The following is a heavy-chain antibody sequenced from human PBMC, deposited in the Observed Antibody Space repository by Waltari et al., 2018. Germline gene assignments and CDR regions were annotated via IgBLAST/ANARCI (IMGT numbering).Heavy chain of an antibody. J-gene: IGHJ4*02. CDR3: AKDEGAYCGGDCPFDY. D-gene: IGHD2-21*01. Sequence: EVQLVESGGGLVQPGGSLRLSCAASGFTFSSYAMSWVRQAPGKGLEWFSAMSGSGGSTYYADSVKGRFTISRDNSKNTLYLQMNSLRAEDTAVYYCAKDEGAYCGGDCPFDYWGQGTLVTVSS. CDR2: MSGSGGST. V-gene: IGHV3-23*04. CDR1: GFTFSSYA.